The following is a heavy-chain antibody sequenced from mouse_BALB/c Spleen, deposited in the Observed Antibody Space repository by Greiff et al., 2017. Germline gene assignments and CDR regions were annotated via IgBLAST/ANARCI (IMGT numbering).Heavy chain of an antibody. J-gene: IGHJ2*01. CDR3: NEIYYGSSYFDY. D-gene: IGHD1-1*01. V-gene: IGHV14-4*02. CDR1: GFNIKDYY. CDR2: IDPENGDT. Sequence: DVKLQESGAELVRSGASVKLSCTASGFNIKDYYMHWVKQRPEQGLEWIGWIDPENGDTEYAPKFQGKATMTADTSSNTAYLQLSSLTSEDTAVYYCNEIYYGSSYFDYWGQGTTLTVSS.